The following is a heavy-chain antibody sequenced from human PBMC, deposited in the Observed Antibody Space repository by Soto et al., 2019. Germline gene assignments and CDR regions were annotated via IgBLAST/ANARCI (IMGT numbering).Heavy chain of an antibody. CDR1: GFTFSSYG. V-gene: IGHV3-30*18. J-gene: IGHJ4*02. CDR3: AKDALYSGSYFRDY. D-gene: IGHD1-26*01. CDR2: ISYDGSNK. Sequence: QVQLVESGGGVVQPGRSLRLSCAASGFTFSSYGMHWVRQAPGKGLEWVAVISYDGSNKYYADSVKGRFTISRDNSKITLYLQMNSLRAEDTAVYYCAKDALYSGSYFRDYWGQGTLVTVSS.